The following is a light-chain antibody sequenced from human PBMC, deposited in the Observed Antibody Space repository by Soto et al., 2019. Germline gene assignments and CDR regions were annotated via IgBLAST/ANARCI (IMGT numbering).Light chain of an antibody. Sequence: DIQITQSPSTLSGSVGDRVTITCRASQTISSRLAWYQQKPGKAPRLLIYKASTLQSGVPSRFSGSGSGTDFSLTISSLPPEDVASYYCQYINCFPLSFGGGTKVDIK. J-gene: IGKJ4*01. CDR3: QYINCFPLS. V-gene: IGKV1-5*03. CDR1: QTISSR. CDR2: KAS.